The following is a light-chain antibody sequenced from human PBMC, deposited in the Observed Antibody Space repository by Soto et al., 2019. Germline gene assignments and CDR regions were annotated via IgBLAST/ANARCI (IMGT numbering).Light chain of an antibody. Sequence: QSALTQPASVSGSPGQSITISCTGTSSDVGGYNYVSWYQQHPGKAPKLMIFEVSERPSGVSFRFSGSNSGNTASLTISGLQAEDEADYYCSSYTTSNTYVFGTGTKLTVL. J-gene: IGLJ1*01. CDR3: SSYTTSNTYV. CDR2: EVS. V-gene: IGLV2-14*01. CDR1: SSDVGGYNY.